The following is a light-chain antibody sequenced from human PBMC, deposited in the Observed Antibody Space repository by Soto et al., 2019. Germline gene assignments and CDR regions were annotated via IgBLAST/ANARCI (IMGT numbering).Light chain of an antibody. J-gene: IGKJ1*01. CDR1: QSLLHSNGYNY. CDR3: MQALQTPRT. CDR2: LGS. Sequence: DIVMTQSPLSLPGTPGEPASISCRSSQSLLHSNGYNYLDWYLQKSGQSPQLLIYLGSNRSSGVHGRFSGSGSGTDFTLKISRVEAEDVGVYYGMQALQTPRTFGQGTKVEIK. V-gene: IGKV2-28*01.